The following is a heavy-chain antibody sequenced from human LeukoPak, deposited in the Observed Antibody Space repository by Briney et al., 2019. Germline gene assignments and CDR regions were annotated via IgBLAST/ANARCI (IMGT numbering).Heavy chain of an antibody. Sequence: GSLRLSCAASGFSFSSNSMNWVRQAPGKGLEWIGTIYNSGSTYYNASLESRVTISVDTSKNQFSLKLSSVTAADTAVYYCARAYSSSWYFNWFDPWGQGTLVTVSS. V-gene: IGHV4-4*02. CDR3: ARAYSSSWYFNWFDP. D-gene: IGHD6-13*01. CDR1: GFSFSSNSM. CDR2: IYNSGST. J-gene: IGHJ5*02.